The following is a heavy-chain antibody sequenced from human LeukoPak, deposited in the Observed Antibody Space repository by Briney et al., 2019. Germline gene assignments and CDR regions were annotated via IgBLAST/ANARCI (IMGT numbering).Heavy chain of an antibody. CDR2: ISSSSSYI. CDR1: GFTFSSYS. D-gene: IGHD3-10*01. V-gene: IGHV3-21*01. CDR3: ARSVPYGSGNRRLDY. Sequence: PGGSLRLSCAASGFTFSSYSMNWVRQAPGKGLEWVSSISSSSSYIYYADSVKGRFTISRDNAKNSLYLQMNSLRAEDTAVYYCARSVPYGSGNRRLDYWGQGTLVTVSS. J-gene: IGHJ4*02.